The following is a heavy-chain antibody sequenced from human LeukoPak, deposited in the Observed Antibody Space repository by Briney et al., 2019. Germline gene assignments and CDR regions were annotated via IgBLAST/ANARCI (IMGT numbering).Heavy chain of an antibody. V-gene: IGHV4-59*01. CDR1: GGSISSYY. D-gene: IGHD1-26*01. Sequence: SETLSLICTVSGGSISSYYWSWIRQPPGKGLEWIGYIYYSGSTNYNPSLKSRVTISVDTSKNQFSLKLSSVTAADTAVYYCASRVVGATRADAFDIWGQGTMVTVSS. CDR2: IYYSGST. J-gene: IGHJ3*02. CDR3: ASRVVGATRADAFDI.